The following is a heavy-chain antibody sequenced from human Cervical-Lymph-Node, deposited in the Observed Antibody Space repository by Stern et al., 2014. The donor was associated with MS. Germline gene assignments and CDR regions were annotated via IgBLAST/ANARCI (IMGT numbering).Heavy chain of an antibody. D-gene: IGHD4/OR15-4a*01. V-gene: IGHV3-23*04. CDR1: GFTFGNYA. CDR2: MSGSGVST. Sequence: MQLVQSGGGLVQPGGSLRLSCAASGFTFGNYAMTWVRQAPGKGFEWVSTMSGSGVSTYYADSVKGRFSISRDNAKSTLYLQMNSLRAEDTAVYYCAKGLSQHGIDVWGLGTTVSVSS. J-gene: IGHJ6*02. CDR3: AKGLSQHGIDV.